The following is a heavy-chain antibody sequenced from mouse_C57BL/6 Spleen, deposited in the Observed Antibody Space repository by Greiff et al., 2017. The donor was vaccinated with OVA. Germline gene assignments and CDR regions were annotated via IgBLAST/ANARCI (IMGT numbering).Heavy chain of an antibody. CDR2: ISSGGSYT. V-gene: IGHV5-6*02. CDR1: GFTFSSYG. CDR3: ARVYYGSSFDY. D-gene: IGHD1-1*01. Sequence: DVKLVESGGDLVKPGGSLKLSCAASGFTFSSYGMSWVRQTPDKRLEWVATISSGGSYTYYPDSVKGRFTISRDNAKNTLYLQMSSLKSEDTAMYYCARVYYGSSFDYWGQGTTLTVSS. J-gene: IGHJ2*01.